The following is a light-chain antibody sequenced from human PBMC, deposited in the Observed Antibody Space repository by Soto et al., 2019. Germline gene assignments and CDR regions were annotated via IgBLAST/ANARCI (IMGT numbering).Light chain of an antibody. V-gene: IGLV2-14*03. CDR1: SSDVGGYNY. Sequence: QSVLTQPASVSGSPGQSITISCTGTSSDVGGYNYVSWYQHHPGKAPKLIIYDVSNRPSGVSNRFSGSKSGNTASLTISGLQAEDEADYYCSSYTGSSTPFGGGTKVTVL. CDR3: SSYTGSSTP. J-gene: IGLJ2*01. CDR2: DVS.